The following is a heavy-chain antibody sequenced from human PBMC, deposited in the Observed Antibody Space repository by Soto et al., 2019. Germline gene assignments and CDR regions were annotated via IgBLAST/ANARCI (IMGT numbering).Heavy chain of an antibody. J-gene: IGHJ4*02. CDR2: ISYSGSN. CDR3: AYDILTGPFEY. Sequence: PSETLSLTCTVSGASNSSSRNYWGWTRQPPGKWLVGIGSISYSGSNYHNPSLKRRVTISVDKCKNQYALKLSSVTAADTVLYHCAYDILTGPFEYWGQGTLVTVS. D-gene: IGHD3-9*01. CDR1: GASNSSSRNY. V-gene: IGHV4-39*01.